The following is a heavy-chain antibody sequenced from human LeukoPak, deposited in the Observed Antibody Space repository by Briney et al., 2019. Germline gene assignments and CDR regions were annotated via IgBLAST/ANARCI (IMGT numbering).Heavy chain of an antibody. V-gene: IGHV4-4*07. CDR2: IYTSGGT. Sequence: PSETLSLTCSVSGGSITSYYWSWIRQPAGKGLEWIGRIYTSGGTNYNPSLKSRVTISVDTSKNQFSLKLSSVTAADTAVYYCASEYYDFWSGYPNYAFDIWGQGTMVTVSS. D-gene: IGHD3-3*01. J-gene: IGHJ3*02. CDR1: GGSITSYY. CDR3: ASEYYDFWSGYPNYAFDI.